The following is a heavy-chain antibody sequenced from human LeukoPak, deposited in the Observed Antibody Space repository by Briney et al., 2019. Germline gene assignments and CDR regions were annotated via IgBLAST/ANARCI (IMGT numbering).Heavy chain of an antibody. CDR3: ASSTVAATGYYYGMDV. V-gene: IGHV3-23*01. D-gene: IGHD6-19*01. CDR1: GFTFSSYA. Sequence: GGSLRLSCAASGFTFSSYAMSWVRQAPGKGLEWVSAISGSGGSTYYADSVKGRFTISRDNSKNTLYLQMNSLRAEDTAVYYCASSTVAATGYYYGMDVWGQGTTVTVSS. CDR2: ISGSGGST. J-gene: IGHJ6*02.